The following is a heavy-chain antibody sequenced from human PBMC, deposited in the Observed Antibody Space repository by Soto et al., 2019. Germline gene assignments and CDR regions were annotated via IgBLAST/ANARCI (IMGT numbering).Heavy chain of an antibody. J-gene: IGHJ6*02. CDR1: GFTFSSYG. Sequence: QVQLAESGGGVVHPGRSLRLSCAAYGFTFSSYGMHWVRQDQGKGLEWVAGISYDGSNKYYAGSVKGRFSISGDNSKNTRDLQMNSLRDEDTAVYYCAKDRDCGDGLDVWGQGITVTVSS. CDR2: ISYDGSNK. CDR3: AKDRDCGDGLDV. V-gene: IGHV3-30*18. D-gene: IGHD4-17*01.